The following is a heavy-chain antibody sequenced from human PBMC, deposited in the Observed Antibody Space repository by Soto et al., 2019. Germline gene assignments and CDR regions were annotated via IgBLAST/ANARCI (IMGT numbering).Heavy chain of an antibody. V-gene: IGHV1-2*04. CDR2: INPNSGGT. J-gene: IGHJ5*02. D-gene: IGHD2-2*01. Sequence: ASVKVSCKASGYTFTGYYMHWVRQAPGQGLEWMGWINPNSGGTNYAQKFQGWVTMTRDTSISTAYMELSRLRSDDTAVYYCARVSASCRPTSCDPWFDTWGQVTLVTVSS. CDR1: GYTFTGYY. CDR3: ARVSASCRPTSCDPWFDT.